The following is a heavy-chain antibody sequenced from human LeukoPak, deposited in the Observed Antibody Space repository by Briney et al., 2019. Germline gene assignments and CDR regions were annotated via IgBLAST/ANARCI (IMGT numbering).Heavy chain of an antibody. Sequence: GGSLRLSCAASGFTFSNYAMSWVRQAPGKGLEWISAISGSGGSTFYADSVKGRFTISRDNSKNTLYLQMNSLRAEDTAVYYCAKEYFDWLLLFDYWGQGTLVTVSS. CDR1: GFTFSNYA. V-gene: IGHV3-23*01. J-gene: IGHJ4*02. D-gene: IGHD3-9*01. CDR2: ISGSGGST. CDR3: AKEYFDWLLLFDY.